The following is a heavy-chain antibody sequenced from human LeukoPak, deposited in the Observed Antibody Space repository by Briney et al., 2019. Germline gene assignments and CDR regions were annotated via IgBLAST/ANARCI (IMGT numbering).Heavy chain of an antibody. V-gene: IGHV3-23*01. CDR3: ARGPPLRWGGFDY. CDR1: GFTFNNYD. CDR2: ISGSGGTT. D-gene: IGHD4-23*01. Sequence: GGTLRLSCAASGFTFNNYDITWVRQAPGKGLEWVSKISGSGGTTYYADSVKGRFTISRDNSKNTVYLQMNSLRAENTAVYYCARGPPLRWGGFDYWGQGTLVTVSS. J-gene: IGHJ4*02.